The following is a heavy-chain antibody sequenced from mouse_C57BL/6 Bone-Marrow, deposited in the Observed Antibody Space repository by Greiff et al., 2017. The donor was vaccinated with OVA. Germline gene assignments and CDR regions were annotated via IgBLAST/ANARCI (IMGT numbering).Heavy chain of an antibody. CDR3: APPYYGSSYAMDY. J-gene: IGHJ4*01. V-gene: IGHV1-81*01. CDR1: GYTFTSYG. Sequence: QVQLKESGAELARPGASVKLSCKASGYTFTSYGISWVKQRTGQGLEWIGEIYPRSGNTYYNEKFKGKATLTADNSSSTAYMELRSLTSEDSAVYFCAPPYYGSSYAMDYWGQGTSVTVSS. D-gene: IGHD1-1*01. CDR2: IYPRSGNT.